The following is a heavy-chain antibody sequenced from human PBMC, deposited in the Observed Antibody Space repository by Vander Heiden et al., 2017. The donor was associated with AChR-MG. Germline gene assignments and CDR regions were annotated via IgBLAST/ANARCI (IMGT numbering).Heavy chain of an antibody. D-gene: IGHD6-19*01. CDR1: GFTFSSYG. CDR2: IWYDGSNK. J-gene: IGHJ4*02. CDR3: ASGQWLVPAY. Sequence: VQLVESGGGVVQPGCPLIRSCPASGFTFSSYGMHWVGQAPGKGLEWVGVIWYDGSNKYYADPVKGRFTISRDNSKNTLYLQMNSLRAEDTAVYYCASGQWLVPAYWGQGTLVTVSS. V-gene: IGHV3-33*01.